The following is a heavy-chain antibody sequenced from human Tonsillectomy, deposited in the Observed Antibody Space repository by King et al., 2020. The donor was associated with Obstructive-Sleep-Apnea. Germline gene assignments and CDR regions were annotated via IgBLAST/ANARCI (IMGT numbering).Heavy chain of an antibody. CDR3: AKEILRAGQREGFDF. CDR2: INWNSGSI. J-gene: IGHJ4*02. Sequence: VQLVESGGDLVQPGRSLRLSCAASGFSFDDYAMHWVRQAPGKGLEWVSGINWNSGSIGYADSVKGRFTISRDNAKNSLYLQMNSLRAEDTALYFCAKEILRAGQREGFDFWGQGTLVTVPS. D-gene: IGHD1-1*01. CDR1: GFSFDDYA. V-gene: IGHV3-9*01.